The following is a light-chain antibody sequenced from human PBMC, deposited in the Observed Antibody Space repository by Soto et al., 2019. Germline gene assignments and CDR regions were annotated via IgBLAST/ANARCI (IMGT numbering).Light chain of an antibody. CDR2: DTS. CDR1: QDISSW. CDR3: QQANSFPLI. Sequence: DIQMTQSPSSVSASVGDTVTITCRASQDISSWLAWYQQKPGKAPKLLIYDTSSFYSGVPSRFSGSGSGTDFTLTISRLQPDDFATYYCQQANSFPLIFGGGTQVEI. J-gene: IGKJ4*01. V-gene: IGKV1-12*01.